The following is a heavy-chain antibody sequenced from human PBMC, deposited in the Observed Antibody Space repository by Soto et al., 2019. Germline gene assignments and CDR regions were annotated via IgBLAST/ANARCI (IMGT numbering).Heavy chain of an antibody. CDR3: ARDLMVRAVWYFDL. CDR1: GYTFTSYG. V-gene: IGHV1-18*01. D-gene: IGHD3-10*01. Sequence: ASVKVSCKASGYTFTSYGISWVRQAPGQGLEWMGWISAYNGNTNYAQKLQGRVTMTTDTSTSTAYMELRSLRSDDTAVYYRARDLMVRAVWYFDLWGRGTLVTVSS. J-gene: IGHJ2*01. CDR2: ISAYNGNT.